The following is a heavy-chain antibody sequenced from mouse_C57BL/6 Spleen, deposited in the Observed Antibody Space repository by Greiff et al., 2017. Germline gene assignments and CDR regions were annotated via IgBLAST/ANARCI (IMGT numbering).Heavy chain of an antibody. Sequence: EVQLQQSGPELVKPGASVKISCKASGYTFTDYYMNWVKQSHGKSLEWIGDINPNNGGTSYNQKFKGKATLTVDKSSSTAYMELRSLTSEDSAVYYCARLLRLYAMDYWGQGTSVTVSS. CDR2: INPNNGGT. CDR1: GYTFTDYY. D-gene: IGHD1-1*01. CDR3: ARLLRLYAMDY. V-gene: IGHV1-26*01. J-gene: IGHJ4*01.